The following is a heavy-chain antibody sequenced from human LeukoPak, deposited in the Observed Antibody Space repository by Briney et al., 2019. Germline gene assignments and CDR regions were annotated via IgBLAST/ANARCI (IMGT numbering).Heavy chain of an antibody. Sequence: GGSLRLSCAASGFTFSSYEMNWVRQAPGKGLEWVSYISSSGSTIYYADSVKGRFTISRDNAKNSLYLQMNSLRAEDTAVYYCARGPLRFLEWLLYFDYWGQGTLVTVSS. CDR3: ARGPLRFLEWLLYFDY. V-gene: IGHV3-48*03. CDR2: ISSSGSTI. J-gene: IGHJ4*02. CDR1: GFTFSSYE. D-gene: IGHD3-3*01.